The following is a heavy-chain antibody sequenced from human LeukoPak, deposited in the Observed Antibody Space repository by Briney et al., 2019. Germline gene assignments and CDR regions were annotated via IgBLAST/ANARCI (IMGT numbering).Heavy chain of an antibody. CDR3: TRRYYDFWSGYYDGWFDP. V-gene: IGHV4-34*01. J-gene: IGHJ5*02. CDR2: INHSGST. D-gene: IGHD3-3*01. CDR1: GGSFSGYY. Sequence: SETLSLTCAVYGGSFSGYYWSWIRQLPGKGLEWIGEINHSGSTNYNPSLKSRVTISVDTSKNQFSLKLSSVTAADTAVYYCTRRYYDFWSGYYDGWFDPWGQGTLVTVSS.